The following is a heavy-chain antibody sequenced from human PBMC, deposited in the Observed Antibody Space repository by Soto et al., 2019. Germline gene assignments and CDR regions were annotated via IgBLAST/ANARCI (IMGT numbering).Heavy chain of an antibody. D-gene: IGHD2-8*01. Sequence: PGGSLRLSXASSGFAFSSCSMNWVRQAPGKGLEWVSFISGSGDTKYYADSVKGRFTISRDNAKNSLYLQMSSLRDEDTAVYYCAKYCSSDVCFDYWGQGILVTVSS. V-gene: IGHV3-48*02. CDR3: AKYCSSDVCFDY. CDR1: GFAFSSCS. CDR2: ISGSGDTK. J-gene: IGHJ4*02.